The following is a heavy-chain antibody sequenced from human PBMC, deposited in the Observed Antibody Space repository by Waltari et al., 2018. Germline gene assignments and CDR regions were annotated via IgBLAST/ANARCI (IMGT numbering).Heavy chain of an antibody. J-gene: IGHJ4*02. Sequence: QVQLQESGPGLVKPSETLSLTCAVSGYSISSGYYWGWIRQPPGKGLEWIGSIYHSGSTYLNPALKRRVTNTVETVQNQFSLKVRFVTAGETGVYYWGRLGCFRGQGTLVTVSS. D-gene: IGHD2-21*01. CDR2: IYHSGST. CDR3: GRLGCF. V-gene: IGHV4-38-2*01. CDR1: GYSISSGYY.